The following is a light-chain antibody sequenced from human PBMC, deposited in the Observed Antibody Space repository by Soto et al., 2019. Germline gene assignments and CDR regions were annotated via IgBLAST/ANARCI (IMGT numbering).Light chain of an antibody. Sequence: QMTQSPSSLSASVGDRVTITCRASQTISTYLNWYQQKPGRAPKLLVYAASSLHSEVPSRFSGSGSGTDFTLTISSLHPEDFATYYCQQSYSRPHAFGQGTKVDIK. CDR3: QQSYSRPHA. V-gene: IGKV1-39*01. J-gene: IGKJ1*01. CDR1: QTISTY. CDR2: AAS.